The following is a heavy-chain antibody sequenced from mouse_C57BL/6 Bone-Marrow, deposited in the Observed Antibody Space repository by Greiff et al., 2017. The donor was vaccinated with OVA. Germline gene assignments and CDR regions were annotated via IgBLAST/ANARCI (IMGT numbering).Heavy chain of an antibody. D-gene: IGHD3-1*01. Sequence: VQLQQSGPVLARPGASVKMSCKTSGYTFPSYWMHWVKQRPGQGLEWIGAIYPGNSDTSYNQKFKGKAKLTAVASASTAYMELRSLTTAESAVLDYTRSGELYWDFEVWGTGTTVTVSS. CDR2: IYPGNSDT. J-gene: IGHJ1*03. V-gene: IGHV1-5*01. CDR1: GYTFPSYW. CDR3: TRSGELYWDFEV.